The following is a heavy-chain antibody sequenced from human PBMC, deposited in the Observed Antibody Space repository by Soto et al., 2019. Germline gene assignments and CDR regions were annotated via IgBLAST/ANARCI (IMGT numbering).Heavy chain of an antibody. CDR1: DDSIFVIRDF. Sequence: SEILSRTCTVSDDSIFVIRDFSAWFRQPPGKGLEWIGSINYSGNIYYNPSLTGRMTISVDTSKNHLSLVLSSETASDTAVYFCGRQVFGSFGENYFDNWGQGTLVTVSS. D-gene: IGHD3-3*01. J-gene: IGHJ4*02. CDR3: GRQVFGSFGENYFDN. V-gene: IGHV4-39*01. CDR2: INYSGNI.